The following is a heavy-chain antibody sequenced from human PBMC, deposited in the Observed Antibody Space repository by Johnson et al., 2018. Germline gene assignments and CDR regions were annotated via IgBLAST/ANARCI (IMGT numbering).Heavy chain of an antibody. V-gene: IGHV3-21*04. J-gene: IGHJ3*02. Sequence: EVQLVESGGGLVKPGGSLRLSCAASGFTFSSYSMIWVRQTPGKGLEWVSSIRSSSSHIYYADSVKGRFTISRDNAKNTLYLQMNSLRAEDTAVYSCARTRGDAFEIWGQGTMVTVSS. CDR2: IRSSSSHI. CDR1: GFTFSSYS. CDR3: ARTRGDAFEI.